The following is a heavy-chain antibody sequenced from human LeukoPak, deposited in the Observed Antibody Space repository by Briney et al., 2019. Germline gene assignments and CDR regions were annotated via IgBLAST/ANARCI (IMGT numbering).Heavy chain of an antibody. V-gene: IGHV3-9*01. Sequence: PGGSLRLSCAASGFSFTTYWMNWVRQAPGEGLEWVSGISWNSGSVGYADSVKGRFTISRDNAKNSLYLQMNSLRAEDTALYFCAKDLSSGWFWGQGTLVTVSS. CDR2: ISWNSGSV. J-gene: IGHJ4*02. CDR3: AKDLSSGWF. D-gene: IGHD6-19*01. CDR1: GFSFTTYW.